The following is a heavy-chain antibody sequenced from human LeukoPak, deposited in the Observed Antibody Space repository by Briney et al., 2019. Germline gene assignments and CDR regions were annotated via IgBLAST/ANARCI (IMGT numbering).Heavy chain of an antibody. D-gene: IGHD4-23*01. CDR3: ARGFATVVNDN. Sequence: ASVKVSCKASGYTFTGYYMHWVRQAPGQGLEWMGWINPNSGGTNYAQTFQGRVTMTRDTAINTVYLEVSRLRGDDTAGYYCARGFATVVNDNWGQGTLVTVSS. J-gene: IGHJ4*02. CDR2: INPNSGGT. V-gene: IGHV1-2*02. CDR1: GYTFTGYY.